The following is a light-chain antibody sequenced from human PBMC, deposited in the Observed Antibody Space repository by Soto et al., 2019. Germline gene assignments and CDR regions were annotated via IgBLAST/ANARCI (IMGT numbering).Light chain of an antibody. CDR2: EVS. CDR3: SPYRKSNTFV. J-gene: IGLJ1*01. Sequence: QSALTQPASVSGSPGQSITISCTGTSGDIDTYHYVSWFQQHPGKAPKLIIHEVSHRPSGVSTRFSGSKSGTTASLTISGLQAEDEADYYCSPYRKSNTFVFGNGTKVTAL. CDR1: SGDIDTYHY. V-gene: IGLV2-14*01.